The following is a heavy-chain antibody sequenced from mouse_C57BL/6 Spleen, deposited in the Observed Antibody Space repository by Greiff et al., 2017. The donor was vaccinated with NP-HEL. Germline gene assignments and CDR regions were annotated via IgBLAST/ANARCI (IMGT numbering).Heavy chain of an antibody. J-gene: IGHJ1*03. D-gene: IGHD2-1*01. CDR2: INPNNGGT. CDR3: ARTDGNYVGYWYFDV. Sequence: VQLQQSGPELVKPGASVKIPCKASGYTFTDYNMDWVKQSHGKSLEWIGDINPNNGGTIYNQKFKGKATLTVDKSSSTAYMELRSLTSEDTAVYYCARTDGNYVGYWYFDVWGTGTTVTVSS. CDR1: GYTFTDYN. V-gene: IGHV1-18*01.